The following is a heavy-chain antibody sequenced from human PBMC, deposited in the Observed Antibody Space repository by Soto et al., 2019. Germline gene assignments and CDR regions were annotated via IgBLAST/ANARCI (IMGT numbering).Heavy chain of an antibody. V-gene: IGHV3-64D*08. CDR1: GFTFSSYA. J-gene: IGHJ4*02. CDR2: ISSNGGST. D-gene: IGHD3-3*01. CDR3: VKAPPYYDFWSGYYFLSAYYFDY. Sequence: GGSLRLSCSASGFTFSSYAMHWVRQAPGKGLEYVSAISSNGGSTYYADSVKGRFTISRDNSKNTLYLQMSSLRAEDTAVYYCVKAPPYYDFWSGYYFLSAYYFDYWGQGTLVTVSS.